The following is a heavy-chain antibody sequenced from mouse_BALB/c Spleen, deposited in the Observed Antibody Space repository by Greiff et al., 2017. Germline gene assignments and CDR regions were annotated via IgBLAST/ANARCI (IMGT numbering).Heavy chain of an antibody. J-gene: IGHJ3*01. CDR1: GYTFTSYV. D-gene: IGHD2-4*01. Sequence: EVKLQESGPELVKPGASVKMSCKASGYTFTSYVMHWVKQKPGQGLEWIGYINPYNDGTKYNEKFKGKATLTSDKSSSTAYMELSSLTSEDSAVYYCARGDYDVGFAYWGQGTLVTVSA. CDR2: INPYNDGT. CDR3: ARGDYDVGFAY. V-gene: IGHV1-14*01.